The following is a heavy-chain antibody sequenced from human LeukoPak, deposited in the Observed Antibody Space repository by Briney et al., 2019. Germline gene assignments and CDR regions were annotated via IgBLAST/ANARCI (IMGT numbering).Heavy chain of an antibody. CDR2: IYPGDSNT. J-gene: IGHJ6*03. CDR1: GYRFTTYW. D-gene: IGHD2-21*01. CDR3: ARLWGAYYYYMDV. V-gene: IGHV5-51*01. Sequence: GESLKISCKGSGYRFTTYWIGWVRQMPGKGLEWMGIIYPGDSNTRYSPSFQGQVTISVDKSISTAYLQWSSPKASDTAMYYCARLWGAYYYYMDVWGKGTTVTVSS.